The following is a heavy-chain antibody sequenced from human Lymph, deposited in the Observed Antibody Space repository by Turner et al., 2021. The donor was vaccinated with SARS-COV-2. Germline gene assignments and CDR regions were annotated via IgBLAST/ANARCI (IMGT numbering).Heavy chain of an antibody. CDR3: ARDTAVAGTLGAFDN. D-gene: IGHD6-19*01. J-gene: IGHJ3*02. CDR1: GGTFSSYA. Sequence: QVQLVQSGAKVKKLVSSVKVSCKASGGTFSSYAISWVRQAPGKGLEWMGGIIPIFGTGNYAQKFQGRVTITADESTSTAYMELSSLRSEDTAVYYCARDTAVAGTLGAFDNWGQGTMVTVSS. CDR2: IIPIFGTG. V-gene: IGHV1-69*01.